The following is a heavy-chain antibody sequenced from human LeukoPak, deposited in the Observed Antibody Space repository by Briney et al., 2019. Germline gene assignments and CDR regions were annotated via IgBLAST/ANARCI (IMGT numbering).Heavy chain of an antibody. CDR2: ISRSGSTT. CDR3: ARARGSIPSSSFDY. CDR1: GFSFSSYE. J-gene: IGHJ4*02. Sequence: GGSLRLSCAASGFSFSSYEMNWVRQAPGKGLEWVSYISRSGSTTYYADSVKGRFTISRDNAKNSLDLQMNILRAEDTALYYCARARGSIPSSSFDYWGQGALVTVSS. D-gene: IGHD6-6*01. V-gene: IGHV3-48*03.